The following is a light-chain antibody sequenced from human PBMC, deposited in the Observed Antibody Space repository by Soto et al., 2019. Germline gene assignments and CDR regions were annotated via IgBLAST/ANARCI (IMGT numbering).Light chain of an antibody. CDR3: SSYTSSSPVI. CDR1: SSDIGGYNY. J-gene: IGLJ2*01. V-gene: IGLV2-14*01. Sequence: QSALTQPASMSGSPGQSITISCTGTSSDIGGYNYISWYQQLPGKAPKFIIYDVRNRPSGVSNRFSGSRSGNTASLTISGLHAEDEADYYCSSYTSSSPVIFGGGTKVTVL. CDR2: DVR.